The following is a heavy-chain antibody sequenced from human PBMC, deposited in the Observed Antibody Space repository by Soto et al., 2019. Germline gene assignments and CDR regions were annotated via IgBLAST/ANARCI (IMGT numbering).Heavy chain of an antibody. CDR3: ARDRGGDYSNGMDV. J-gene: IGHJ6*02. D-gene: IGHD2-21*02. Sequence: SETLSLTCIVSGGSVGSGAYYWSWIRQPPGKGLEWIGYIYYSGSTNYNPSLKSRVTISVDTSKNQFSLKLSSVTAADTAVYYCARDRGGDYSNGMDVWGQGTTVTVSS. V-gene: IGHV4-61*08. CDR2: IYYSGST. CDR1: GGSVGSGAYY.